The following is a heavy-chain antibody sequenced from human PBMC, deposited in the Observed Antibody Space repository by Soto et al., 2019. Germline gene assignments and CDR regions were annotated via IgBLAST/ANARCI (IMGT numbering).Heavy chain of an antibody. CDR2: ISGSGDST. CDR3: AKDKKFGDLLTVDY. CDR1: EFTFSSYA. V-gene: IGHV3-23*01. Sequence: GGSLRLSCAASEFTFSSYAMSWVRQAPGKGLEWVSAISGSGDSTYYADSVKGRFTISRDNSKNTLYLQMNSLRAQDTAIYYCAKDKKFGDLLTVDYWGQGTLVTVSS. D-gene: IGHD3-10*01. J-gene: IGHJ4*02.